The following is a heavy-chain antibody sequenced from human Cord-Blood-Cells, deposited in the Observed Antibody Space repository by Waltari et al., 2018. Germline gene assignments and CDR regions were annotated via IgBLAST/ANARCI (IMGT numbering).Heavy chain of an antibody. CDR2: IYYSGST. V-gene: IGHV4-39*01. J-gene: IGHJ4*02. D-gene: IGHD3-3*01. Sequence: QLQLQESGPGLVKPSENLSLTCTVSGGSISSSSYYWGWIRQPPGKGLEWIGSIYYSGSTYYNPSLKSRVTISVDTSKNQFSLKLSSVTAADTAVYYCARFLEWLYYFDYWGQGTLVTVSS. CDR3: ARFLEWLYYFDY. CDR1: GGSISSSSYY.